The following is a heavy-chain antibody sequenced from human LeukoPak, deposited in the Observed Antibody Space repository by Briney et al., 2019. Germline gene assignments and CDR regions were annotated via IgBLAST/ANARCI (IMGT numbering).Heavy chain of an antibody. J-gene: IGHJ4*02. Sequence: PGGSLRLSCAASGFTFNTYWMHWVRQSPGKGLVWVSRMNSDGSSTTYADSVKGRFTISRDNAKNTVYLQMNSLRDEDTAVYYCTKGGTVGFDSWGQGTVVTVSS. CDR3: TKGGTVGFDS. D-gene: IGHD1-1*01. CDR2: MNSDGSST. V-gene: IGHV3-74*01. CDR1: GFTFNTYW.